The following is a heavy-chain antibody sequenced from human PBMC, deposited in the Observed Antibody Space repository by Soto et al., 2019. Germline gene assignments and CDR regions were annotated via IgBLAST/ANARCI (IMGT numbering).Heavy chain of an antibody. D-gene: IGHD1-26*01. CDR1: GFTFSSYA. V-gene: IGHV3-23*01. Sequence: EVQLLESGGGLVQPGGSLRLSCAASGFTFSSYAMSWVRQAPGKGLEWVSVISGSGDSTYYADSVKGRFTISRDNYKTTLYLQMNSLRAEDTAVYYCARRGSGSYYDYWGQGTLVNVSS. J-gene: IGHJ4*02. CDR3: ARRGSGSYYDY. CDR2: ISGSGDST.